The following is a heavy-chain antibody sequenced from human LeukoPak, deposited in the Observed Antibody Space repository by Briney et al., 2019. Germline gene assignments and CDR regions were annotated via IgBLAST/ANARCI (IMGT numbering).Heavy chain of an antibody. J-gene: IGHJ3*02. Sequence: SETLSLTCTVSGGSISSDYWSWIRQSPGKGLEWIGFIYYTGRTRYNPSLQSRVTISVDTSRNHFSLKLRSLSAADTAVYYCARHLDYDSSGDPDTFDIWGQGTMVTVSS. CDR3: ARHLDYDSSGDPDTFDI. CDR2: IYYTGRT. V-gene: IGHV4-59*08. D-gene: IGHD3-22*01. CDR1: GGSISSDY.